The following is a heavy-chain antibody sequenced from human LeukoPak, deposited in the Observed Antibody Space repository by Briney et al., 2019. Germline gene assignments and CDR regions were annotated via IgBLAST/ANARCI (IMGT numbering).Heavy chain of an antibody. CDR1: GYTFTGYY. CDR3: ARAHYDILTGYYPNYFDY. V-gene: IGHV1-2*06. D-gene: IGHD3-9*01. CDR2: INPNSGGT. Sequence: ASVKVSCKASGYTFTGYYMHWVRQAPGQGLEWMGRINPNSGGTNYAQKFQGRVTMTRDTSISTAYMEPSRLRSDDTAVYYCARAHYDILTGYYPNYFDYWGQGTLVTVSS. J-gene: IGHJ4*02.